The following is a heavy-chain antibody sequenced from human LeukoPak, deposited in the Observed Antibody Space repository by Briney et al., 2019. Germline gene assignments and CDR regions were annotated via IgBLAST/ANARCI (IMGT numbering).Heavy chain of an antibody. CDR3: ARAPPPHIKWDY. V-gene: IGHV1-2*02. CDR2: IKPNSGGT. CDR1: GYTFTGYY. J-gene: IGHJ4*02. D-gene: IGHD2-21*01. Sequence: ASVKVSCKASGYTFTGYYMHWVRQAPGQGLEWMGWIKPNSGGTNYAQKFQGRVTMTRDTSISTAYMELSRLRSDDTAVYYCARAPPPHIKWDYWGQGTLVTVSS.